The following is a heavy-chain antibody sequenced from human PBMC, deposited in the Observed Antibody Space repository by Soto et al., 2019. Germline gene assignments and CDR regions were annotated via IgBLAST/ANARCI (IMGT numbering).Heavy chain of an antibody. D-gene: IGHD1-7*01. Sequence: SETLSLTCAVYGGSFSGYYWSWIRQPPGKGLEWIGEINHSGSTNYNPSLKSRVTISVDTSKNQFSLKLSSVTAADTAVYYCASLVGGTTDISRAFDIWGQGTMVTVSS. V-gene: IGHV4-34*01. J-gene: IGHJ3*02. CDR2: INHSGST. CDR3: ASLVGGTTDISRAFDI. CDR1: GGSFSGYY.